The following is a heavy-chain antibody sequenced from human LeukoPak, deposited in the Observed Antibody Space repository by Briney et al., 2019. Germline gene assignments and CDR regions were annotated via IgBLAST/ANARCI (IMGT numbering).Heavy chain of an antibody. D-gene: IGHD3-22*01. CDR3: ARDQTKYYYDSSGPGY. J-gene: IGHJ4*02. V-gene: IGHV3-30*02. CDR1: GFTFSSYG. Sequence: GGSLRLSCAASGFTFSSYGMHWVRQAPDKGLEWVACIRYDGTNDYYADSVKGRFTISRDNSKNTLYLQMNSLRAEDTAVYYCARDQTKYYYDSSGPGYWGQGTLVTVSS. CDR2: IRYDGTND.